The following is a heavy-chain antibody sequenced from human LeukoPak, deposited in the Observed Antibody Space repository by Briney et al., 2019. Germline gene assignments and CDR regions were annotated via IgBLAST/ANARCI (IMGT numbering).Heavy chain of an antibody. D-gene: IGHD6-13*01. CDR1: GCTFNNYA. Sequence: SVKVSCKASGCTFNNYAISWVRQAPGQALEWMGGTVPISAAPNYAQKFQGRVTITADKSTSTAYMELSSLRSEDTAVYYCARGIAAAGTSYYYYYMDVWGKGTTVTVSS. J-gene: IGHJ6*03. V-gene: IGHV1-69*06. CDR2: TVPISAAP. CDR3: ARGIAAAGTSYYYYYMDV.